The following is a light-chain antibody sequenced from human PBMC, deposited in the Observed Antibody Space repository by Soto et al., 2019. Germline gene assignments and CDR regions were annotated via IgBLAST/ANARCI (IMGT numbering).Light chain of an antibody. CDR3: QQYGT. V-gene: IGKV3-20*01. Sequence: IVLTQAAGTLSLSTRERATLSCRASQSVSSIYLAWYQQKPGQAPRLLIYGASSRATGIPDRFSGSGSGTDFTLTISRLEPEDFAVYYCQQYGTFGPVTK. J-gene: IGKJ2*01. CDR2: GAS. CDR1: QSVSSIY.